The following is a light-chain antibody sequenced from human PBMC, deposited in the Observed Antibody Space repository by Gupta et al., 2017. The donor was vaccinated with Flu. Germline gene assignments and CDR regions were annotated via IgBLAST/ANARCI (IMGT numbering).Light chain of an antibody. CDR1: ISDIGTFDY. J-gene: IGLJ1*01. CDR3: NAYTPTSPKV. V-gene: IGLV2-14*03. CDR2: SVT. Sequence: QSALAQPASVSGSPGQSITISCTGTISDIGTFDYVSWYQQHPGKPPKLIIYSVTDRPAGVSHRFSGSKSGNTASLTISGLQPEDEADYFCNAYTPTSPKVFGTGTKVTVL.